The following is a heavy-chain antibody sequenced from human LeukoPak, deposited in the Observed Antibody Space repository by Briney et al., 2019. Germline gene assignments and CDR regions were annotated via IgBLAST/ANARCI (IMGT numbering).Heavy chain of an antibody. V-gene: IGHV3-30*18. Sequence: PGGSLRLSCAASGFTFSSYGMHWVRQAPGKGLEWVAVISYDGSNKYYADSVKGRFTISRDNSKNTLYLQMNSLRAEDTAVYYCAKDALTRIAAAGTSWFDPWGQGTLATVSS. J-gene: IGHJ5*02. CDR3: AKDALTRIAAAGTSWFDP. CDR1: GFTFSSYG. CDR2: ISYDGSNK. D-gene: IGHD6-13*01.